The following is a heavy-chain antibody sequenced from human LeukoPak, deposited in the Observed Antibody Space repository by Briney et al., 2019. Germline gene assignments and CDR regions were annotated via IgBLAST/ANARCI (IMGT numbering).Heavy chain of an antibody. CDR3: ARTYCSGGSCYGWFDP. Sequence: KPSETLSLTYTVSGASISSSSYYWGWIRQPPGKGLEWSGSIYYSGSTYYNPTLKSRVTISVDTSKNQFSLKLSSVTAADTAVYYCARTYCSGGSCYGWFDPWGQGTLVTVSS. CDR2: IYYSGST. D-gene: IGHD2-15*01. CDR1: GASISSSSYY. V-gene: IGHV4-39*07. J-gene: IGHJ5*02.